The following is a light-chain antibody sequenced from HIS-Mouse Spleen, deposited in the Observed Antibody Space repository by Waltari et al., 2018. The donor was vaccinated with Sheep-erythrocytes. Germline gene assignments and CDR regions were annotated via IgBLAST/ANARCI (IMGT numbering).Light chain of an antibody. CDR2: EGS. Sequence: QSALTQPASVSGSPGQSITIPCTGTSSYVGSYNLVPWYQQHPGKAPKLMIYEGSKPPSGVSNRFSGSKSGNTASLTISGLQAEDEADYYCCSYAGSSTPWVFGGGTKLTVL. V-gene: IGLV2-23*01. CDR3: CSYAGSSTPWV. J-gene: IGLJ3*02. CDR1: SSYVGSYNL.